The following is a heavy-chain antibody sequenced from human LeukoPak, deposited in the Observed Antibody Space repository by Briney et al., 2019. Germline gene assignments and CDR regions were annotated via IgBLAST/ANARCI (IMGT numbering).Heavy chain of an antibody. D-gene: IGHD4-17*01. V-gene: IGHV3-73*01. CDR1: GFTFSGSA. CDR3: TRDYGVLFDY. J-gene: IGHJ4*02. Sequence: GGSLKLSCAASGFTFSGSAIHWVRQASGKGLEWVGRIRSKANSYATSSAASVKGRFTISRDDSKNTAYLQMSSLKTEDTAVYYCTRDYGVLFDYWGQGTLVTVSS. CDR2: IRSKANSYAT.